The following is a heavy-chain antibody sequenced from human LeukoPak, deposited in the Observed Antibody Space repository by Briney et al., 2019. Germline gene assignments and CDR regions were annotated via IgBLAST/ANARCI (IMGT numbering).Heavy chain of an antibody. D-gene: IGHD6-6*01. CDR2: LSGSGAGT. CDR1: GFTFSDYA. CDR3: AKDRYSTSSSVLDY. Sequence: GGSLRLSCAASGFTFSDYALGWVRQAPGRGLEWVATLSGSGAGTYYSDSVQGRFTISRDNSKRTLFLQMNSLRAEDTAFYYCAKDRYSTSSSVLDYWGQGTLVTVSS. J-gene: IGHJ4*02. V-gene: IGHV3-23*01.